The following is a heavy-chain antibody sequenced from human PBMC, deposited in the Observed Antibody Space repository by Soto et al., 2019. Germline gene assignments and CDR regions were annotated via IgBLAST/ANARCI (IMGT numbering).Heavy chain of an antibody. CDR2: TYYRSKWYN. J-gene: IGHJ6*02. CDR1: GDSVSSNSAA. Sequence: SQTLSLTCAISGDSVSSNSAAWNWIRQSPSRGIEWLGRTYYRSKWYNDYAVSVKSRITINPDTSKNQFSLQLNSVTPEDTAVYYCARGYVWGSYRSLYGMDVWGQGTTVTVSS. D-gene: IGHD3-16*02. CDR3: ARGYVWGSYRSLYGMDV. V-gene: IGHV6-1*01.